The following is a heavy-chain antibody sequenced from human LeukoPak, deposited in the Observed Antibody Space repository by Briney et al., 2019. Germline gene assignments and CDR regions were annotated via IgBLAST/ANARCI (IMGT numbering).Heavy chain of an antibody. D-gene: IGHD2-15*01. CDR1: GGSISGYY. J-gene: IGHJ5*02. CDR2: IYTSGST. V-gene: IGHV4-4*07. CDR3: ARSPIPLGYCSGGSCYGWFDP. Sequence: PSETLSLTCTVSGGSISGYYWSWIRQPAGKGLEWIGRIYTSGSTNYNPSLTSRVTMSVDTSTNHFSLKLSSVTASDTAVYYCARSPIPLGYCSGGSCYGWFDPWGQGTLVTVSS.